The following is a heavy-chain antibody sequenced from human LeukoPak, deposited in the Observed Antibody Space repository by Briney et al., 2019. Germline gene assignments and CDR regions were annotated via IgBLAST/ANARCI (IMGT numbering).Heavy chain of an antibody. CDR1: GYTFTVYY. D-gene: IGHD2-2*01. Sequence: ASVTVSCKASGYTFTVYYMHWVRQAPGQGLEWMGWINPSSGGTNYAQKFQGRVTMTRDTSISTAYMELSRLRSDDTAVYYCARDLNYLVPAAIYYYYYMDVWGKGTTVTVSS. J-gene: IGHJ6*03. CDR3: ARDLNYLVPAAIYYYYYMDV. CDR2: INPSSGGT. V-gene: IGHV1-2*02.